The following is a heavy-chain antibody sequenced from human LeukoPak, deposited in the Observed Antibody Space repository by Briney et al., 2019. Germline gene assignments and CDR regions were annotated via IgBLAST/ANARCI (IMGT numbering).Heavy chain of an antibody. Sequence: PSETLSLTCTLSGDSLSSSSYYWGWIRQPPGEGLEWLGDIYYRGSTYYSPSLKSRVSISIDTSNNQFSLTLNSVTAADTALYFCARRRYYDSTGYLDWGQGTLVTVSS. CDR2: IYYRGST. CDR3: ARRRYYDSTGYLD. CDR1: GDSLSSSSYY. D-gene: IGHD3-22*01. J-gene: IGHJ1*01. V-gene: IGHV4-39*01.